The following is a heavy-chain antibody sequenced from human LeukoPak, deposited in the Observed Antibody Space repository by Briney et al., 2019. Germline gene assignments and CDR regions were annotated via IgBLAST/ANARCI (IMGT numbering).Heavy chain of an antibody. CDR3: ARYAALIVVVPAGGWFDP. J-gene: IGHJ5*02. CDR1: GFTFSSYW. Sequence: PGGSLRLSCAASGFTFSSYWMSWVRQAPGKGLEWVANIKQDGSEKYYVDSVKGRFTISRDNAKNSLYLQMNSLRAEDTAVYYCARYAALIVVVPAGGWFDPWGQGTLVTVSS. V-gene: IGHV3-7*01. CDR2: IKQDGSEK. D-gene: IGHD2-2*01.